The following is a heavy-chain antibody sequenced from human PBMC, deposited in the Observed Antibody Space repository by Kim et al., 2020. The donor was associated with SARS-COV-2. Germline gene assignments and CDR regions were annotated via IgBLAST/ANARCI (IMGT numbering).Heavy chain of an antibody. CDR3: ARDGHNNYYGSGSYYLEYLAEFDY. J-gene: IGHJ4*02. CDR2: IWYDGSNK. D-gene: IGHD3-10*01. CDR1: GFTFSSYG. Sequence: GGSLRLSCAASGFTFSSYGMHWVRQAPGKGLQWVAVIWYDGSNKYYADSVKGRFTISRDNSKKTLYLQMNSLRAEDTAVYYCARDGHNNYYGSGSYYLEYLAEFDYWGQGTLVTVSS. V-gene: IGHV3-33*01.